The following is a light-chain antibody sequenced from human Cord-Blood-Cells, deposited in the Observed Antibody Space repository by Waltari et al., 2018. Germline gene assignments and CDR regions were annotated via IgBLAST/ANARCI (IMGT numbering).Light chain of an antibody. CDR2: EGS. CDR3: CSYAGSSTWV. Sequence: QSALTQPASVSGSPGQSITISCTGTSSDVGSYNLVSWYQQHPGKAPKLMIYEGSKRPSGVSNRFSGAKSGTTASLTISGRQAEDEADYYCCSYAGSSTWVFGGGTKLTVL. CDR1: SSDVGSYNL. J-gene: IGLJ3*02. V-gene: IGLV2-23*01.